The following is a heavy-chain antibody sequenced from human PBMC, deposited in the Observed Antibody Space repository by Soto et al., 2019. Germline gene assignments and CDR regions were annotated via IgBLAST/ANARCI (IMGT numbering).Heavy chain of an antibody. J-gene: IGHJ2*01. V-gene: IGHV1-69*12. D-gene: IGHD6-19*01. CDR1: GGTFSSNA. CDR2: IIPIFGTG. Sequence: QVQLVQSGAEVKKPGSSVKVSCKASGGTFSSNAISWVRPAPGQGLEWMGGIIPIFGTGNYAQKFRGRVTITADESTITAYMELRSLRFEDTAVYYCAQTLGLAVSGPGRFDLWGRGTLVTVSS. CDR3: AQTLGLAVSGPGRFDL.